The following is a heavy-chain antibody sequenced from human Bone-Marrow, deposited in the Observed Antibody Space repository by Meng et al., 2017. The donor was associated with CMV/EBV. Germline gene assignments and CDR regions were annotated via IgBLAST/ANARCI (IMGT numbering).Heavy chain of an antibody. CDR3: ARDFVLPPYCSSTSCGGDY. D-gene: IGHD2-2*01. CDR1: GFTFSSYG. J-gene: IGHJ4*02. CDR2: IWYDGTNK. Sequence: GESLKISCAASGFTFSSYGMHWVRQAPGKGLEWVAGIWYDGTNKNYADSVKGRFTISRDSSKNTLYLQMNSLRAEDTAVYYCARDFVLPPYCSSTSCGGDYWGQGTLVTVSS. V-gene: IGHV3-33*01.